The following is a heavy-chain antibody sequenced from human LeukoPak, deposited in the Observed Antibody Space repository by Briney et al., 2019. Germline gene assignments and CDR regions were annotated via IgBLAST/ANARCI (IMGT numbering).Heavy chain of an antibody. D-gene: IGHD6-13*01. Sequence: GESLKISCKGFGYRFTTYWIAWVRQMPGKSLEWMGIIYPDDSDTRYSPSFQGQVTISADKSISTAYLQWSSLKASDTAMYYCARLVIAAAGPYYYYGMDVWGQGTTVTVSS. CDR2: IYPDDSDT. CDR1: GYRFTTYW. V-gene: IGHV5-51*01. CDR3: ARLVIAAAGPYYYYGMDV. J-gene: IGHJ6*02.